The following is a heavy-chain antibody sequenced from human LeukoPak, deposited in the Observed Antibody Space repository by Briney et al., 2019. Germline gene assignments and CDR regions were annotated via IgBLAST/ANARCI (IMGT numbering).Heavy chain of an antibody. CDR1: GGSISSSSYY. D-gene: IGHD5-12*01. J-gene: IGHJ5*02. Sequence: NPSETLSLTCTVSGGSISSSSYYWGWIRQPPGKGLEWIGSIYYSGSTYYNPSLKSRVTISVDTSKNQFSLRLSSVTAADTAVYYCARPRGATIVGWFDPWGQGTLVTVSS. CDR2: IYYSGST. V-gene: IGHV4-39*01. CDR3: ARPRGATIVGWFDP.